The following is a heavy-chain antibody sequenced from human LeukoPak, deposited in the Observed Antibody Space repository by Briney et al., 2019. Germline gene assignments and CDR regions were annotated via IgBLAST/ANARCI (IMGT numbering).Heavy chain of an antibody. CDR1: GDSINNYY. CDR2: ISYSGST. V-gene: IGHV4-59*01. Sequence: PSETLSLTCTVSGDSINNYYWSWIRQPPGKGLKWIRYISYSGSTNYRPSLKSRVTISVDTSNNHFSLKLSSVTAADTAVYYCARGGEYSYGSFDNWRQGTLVTVSA. J-gene: IGHJ4*01. CDR3: ARGGEYSYGSFDN. D-gene: IGHD5-18*01.